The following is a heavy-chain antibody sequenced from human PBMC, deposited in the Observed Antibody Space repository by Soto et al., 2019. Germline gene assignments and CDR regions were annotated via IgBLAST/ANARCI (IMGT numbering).Heavy chain of an antibody. Sequence: QLVESGGGLVQPGESLRLSCAASGFTFSAYSMNWVRQAPGKGLEWISYITGRSATIYYADSVKGRFTISRDNAKNSLYLQMNSLRDEDTAIYFCARDNGMAGSFDPWGQGTLVTVSS. V-gene: IGHV3-48*02. CDR1: GFTFSAYS. CDR2: ITGRSATI. CDR3: ARDNGMAGSFDP. J-gene: IGHJ5*02. D-gene: IGHD2-8*01.